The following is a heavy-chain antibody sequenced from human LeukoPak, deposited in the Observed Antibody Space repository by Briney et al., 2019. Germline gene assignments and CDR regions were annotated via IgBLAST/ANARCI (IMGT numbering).Heavy chain of an antibody. CDR2: IYPGGVT. V-gene: IGHV3-53*05. CDR1: GFTINTNY. CDR3: AKDPEMGIGGNY. J-gene: IGHJ4*02. Sequence: GGSLRLSCAASGFTINTNYMNWVRQAPERGLEWLSVIYPGGVTKYAESVKGRFTVSRDIAKNTLYLQMNSLRAEDTAVYYCAKDPEMGIGGNYWGQGTLVTVSS. D-gene: IGHD5-24*01.